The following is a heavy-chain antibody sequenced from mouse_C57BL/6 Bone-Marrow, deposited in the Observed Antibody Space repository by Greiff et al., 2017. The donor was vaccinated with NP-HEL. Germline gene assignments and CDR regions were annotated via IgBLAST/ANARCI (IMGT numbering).Heavy chain of an antibody. D-gene: IGHD1-1*01. J-gene: IGHJ2*01. Sequence: DVQLQESGPELVKPGASVKMSCKASGYTFTDYNMHWVKQSHGKSLEWIGYINPNNGGTSYNQKFKGKATLTVNKSSSTAYMELRSLTSEDSAVYYCASIYYYGSSPYYFDYWGQGTTLTVSS. CDR1: GYTFTDYN. CDR2: INPNNGGT. V-gene: IGHV1-22*01. CDR3: ASIYYYGSSPYYFDY.